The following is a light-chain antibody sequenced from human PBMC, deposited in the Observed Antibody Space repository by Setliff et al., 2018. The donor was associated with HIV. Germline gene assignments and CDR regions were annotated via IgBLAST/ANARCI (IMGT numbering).Light chain of an antibody. CDR2: DDS. V-gene: IGLV2-23*01. CDR1: SSDIGTYNL. Sequence: QSALTQPASVSGSPGQSITISCTGTSSDIGTYNLVSWYQQYPGKAPKLMIYDDSKRPSGLSNRFSGSKSGNTASLTISGLQAEDEADYYCCSYAGSTTYVFGTGTKVTVL. J-gene: IGLJ1*01. CDR3: CSYAGSTTYV.